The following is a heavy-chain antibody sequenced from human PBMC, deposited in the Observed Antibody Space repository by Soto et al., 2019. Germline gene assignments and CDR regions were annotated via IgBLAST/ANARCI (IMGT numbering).Heavy chain of an antibody. CDR2: ISHSGTT. Sequence: QLQLQESGPGLGKPSQTLSLTCTVSGDSISSSNNYWSWIRQPPGEGLEWIGFISHSGTTYYSPSIKSRLAISLDTSKNQFSLSLSSVTAADTAVYYCARVPGYSYGLDPWGQGTLVNVSS. CDR3: ARVPGYSYGLDP. J-gene: IGHJ5*02. CDR1: GDSISSSNNY. V-gene: IGHV4-30-4*01. D-gene: IGHD5-18*01.